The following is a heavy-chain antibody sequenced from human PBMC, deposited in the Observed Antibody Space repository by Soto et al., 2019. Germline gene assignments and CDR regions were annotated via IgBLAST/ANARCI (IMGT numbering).Heavy chain of an antibody. CDR1: GFTFSYYW. CDR2: IHSDGSST. V-gene: IGHV3-74*01. CDR3: ASGDRGAFDL. D-gene: IGHD7-27*01. J-gene: IGHJ3*01. Sequence: EVQLVASGGGLVRPGGSLRLSCAASGFTFSYYWMHWVRQAPGKGLVWVSRIHSDGSSTTYADFVKGRFIISRDNARNTVDLQMNSVRVEDTAVYYCASGDRGAFDLWGQGTVVTVSS.